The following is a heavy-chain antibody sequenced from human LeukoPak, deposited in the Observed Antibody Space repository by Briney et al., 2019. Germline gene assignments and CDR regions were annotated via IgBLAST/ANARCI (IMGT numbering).Heavy chain of an antibody. CDR1: GGSISSYY. CDR3: ARGGILATNNWFDP. V-gene: IGHV4-59*12. Sequence: KPSETLSLTCTVSGGSISSYYWSWIRQPPGKGLEWIGYIYYSGSTNYNPSLKSRVTISVDTSKNQFSLKLSSVTAADTAVYYCARGGILATNNWFDPWGQGTLVTVSS. D-gene: IGHD5-12*01. CDR2: IYYSGST. J-gene: IGHJ5*02.